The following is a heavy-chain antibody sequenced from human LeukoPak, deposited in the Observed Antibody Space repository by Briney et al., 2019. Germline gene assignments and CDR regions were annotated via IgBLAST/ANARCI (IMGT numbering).Heavy chain of an antibody. J-gene: IGHJ4*01. CDR3: ARDMISTLTFDY. Sequence: GGSLRLSCAASGFTVSSNYMSWVRQAPGKGLEWISYISARSTTIYYADSVKGRFTISRDNAKNSLYLQLNSLRVEDTAVYYCARDMISTLTFDYWGHGALVTVSS. CDR2: ISARSTTI. CDR1: GFTVSSNY. D-gene: IGHD3-16*01. V-gene: IGHV3-48*04.